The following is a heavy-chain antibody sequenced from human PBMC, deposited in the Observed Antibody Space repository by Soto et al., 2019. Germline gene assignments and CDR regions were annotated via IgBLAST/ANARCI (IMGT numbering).Heavy chain of an antibody. D-gene: IGHD6-13*01. CDR2: ISSSSSYI. Sequence: GGSLRLACAASGFTFRSYSMNWVRQAPGKGLEWVSSISSSSSYIYYADSVKGRFTISRDNAKNSLYLQMNSLRAEDTAVYYCAREEGDSWPLYYYGMDVWGQGTTVTVSS. CDR3: AREEGDSWPLYYYGMDV. J-gene: IGHJ6*02. V-gene: IGHV3-21*01. CDR1: GFTFRSYS.